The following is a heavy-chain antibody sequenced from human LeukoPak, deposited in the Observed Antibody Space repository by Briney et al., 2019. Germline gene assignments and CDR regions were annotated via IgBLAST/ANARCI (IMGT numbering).Heavy chain of an antibody. J-gene: IGHJ4*02. CDR3: AKRERESYNYGYPDY. D-gene: IGHD5-18*01. Sequence: HAGGSLRLSCAASGFTFSSYAMSWVRQAPGEGVEGVSGIGGSGGRTYYADYVKGRFTISRDNYKNTLYLQLNSLRAEDTALYYCAKRERESYNYGYPDYWGQGTLVTVSS. V-gene: IGHV3-23*01. CDR2: IGGSGGRT. CDR1: GFTFSSYA.